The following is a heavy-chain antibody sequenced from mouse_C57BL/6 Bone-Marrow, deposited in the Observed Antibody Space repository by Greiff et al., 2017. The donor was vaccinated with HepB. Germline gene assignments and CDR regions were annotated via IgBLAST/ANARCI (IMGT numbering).Heavy chain of an antibody. J-gene: IGHJ4*01. Sequence: VKLMESGPGLVQPSQSLSITCTVSGFSLTSYGVHWVRQSPGKGLEWLGVIWSGGSTDYNAAFLSRLSISKDNSKSQVFFKMNSLQADDTAIYYCARFLFITTVDYAMDYWGQGTSVTVSS. D-gene: IGHD1-1*01. CDR3: ARFLFITTVDYAMDY. CDR1: GFSLTSYG. CDR2: IWSGGST. V-gene: IGHV2-2*01.